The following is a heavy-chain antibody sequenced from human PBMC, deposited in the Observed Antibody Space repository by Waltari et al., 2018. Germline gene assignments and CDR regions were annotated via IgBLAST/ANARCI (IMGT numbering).Heavy chain of an antibody. Sequence: QVQLQESGPGLVKPSETLSLTCTVSGGSISSHYWSWIRPPPGKGLEWIGYIYYSGSTNYNPSLKSRVTISVDTSKNQFSLKLSSVTAADTAVYYCARGIDSDYYYYMDVWGKGTTVTVSS. CDR1: GGSISSHY. D-gene: IGHD3-3*02. V-gene: IGHV4-59*11. CDR3: ARGIDSDYYYYMDV. J-gene: IGHJ6*03. CDR2: IYYSGST.